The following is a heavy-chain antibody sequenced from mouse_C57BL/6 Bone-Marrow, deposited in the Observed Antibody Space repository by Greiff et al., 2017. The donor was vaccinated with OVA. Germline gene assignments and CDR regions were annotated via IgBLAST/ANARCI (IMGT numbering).Heavy chain of an antibody. CDR3: ARAIYYYGSSSNWYFDV. CDR1: GYTFTSYW. J-gene: IGHJ1*03. Sequence: QVQLQQPGAELVKPGASVKLSCKASGYTFTSYWMQWVKQRPGQGLEWIGEIDPSDSYTNYNQKFKGKATLTVDTSSSTAYMQLSSLTSEDSEVDNCARAIYYYGSSSNWYFDVWGTGTTVTVSS. D-gene: IGHD1-1*01. CDR2: IDPSDSYT. V-gene: IGHV1-50*01.